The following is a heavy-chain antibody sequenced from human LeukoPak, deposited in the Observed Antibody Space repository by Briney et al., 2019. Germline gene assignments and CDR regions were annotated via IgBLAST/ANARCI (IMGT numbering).Heavy chain of an antibody. D-gene: IGHD3-10*01. CDR3: ARDRGIWNWFDP. Sequence: ASVKVSCKASGYTFTGYYMHWVRQAPGQGLEWMGWINPNSGGTNYAQKFQGRVTMTRDTSISTAYMELSSLRAEDTAVYYCARDRGIWNWFDPWGQGTLVTVSS. CDR2: INPNSGGT. CDR1: GYTFTGYY. V-gene: IGHV1-2*02. J-gene: IGHJ5*02.